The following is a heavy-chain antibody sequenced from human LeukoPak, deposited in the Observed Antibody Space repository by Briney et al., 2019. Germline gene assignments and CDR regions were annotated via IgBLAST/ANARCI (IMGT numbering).Heavy chain of an antibody. V-gene: IGHV1-2*02. CDR3: ARNRYCSSASCPRDFMDV. J-gene: IGHJ6*03. CDR2: INPSSGVT. CDR1: GYTFIGNY. D-gene: IGHD2-2*01. Sequence: GASVKVSCKASGYTFIGNYIHWVRQAPGQGLEWMGWINPSSGVTKYAQKFQGRVTMTRDTSISTAYMELSSLKSDDTAVYFCARNRYCSSASCPRDFMDVWGKGTTVTVS.